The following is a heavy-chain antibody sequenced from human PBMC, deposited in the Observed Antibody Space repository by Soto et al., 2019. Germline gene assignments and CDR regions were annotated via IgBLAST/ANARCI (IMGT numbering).Heavy chain of an antibody. Sequence: GGSLKISRKGYWYSFTSHSIGWVRQMPGKRPEWMGIIYPGDSDTRYSPSFQGQVTISADKSISTAYLQWSSLKASDTAMYYCASMGYYDSSGYYLPYGMDVWGQGTTVTVSS. J-gene: IGHJ6*02. CDR2: IYPGDSDT. CDR1: WYSFTSHS. D-gene: IGHD3-22*01. CDR3: ASMGYYDSSGYYLPYGMDV. V-gene: IGHV5-51*01.